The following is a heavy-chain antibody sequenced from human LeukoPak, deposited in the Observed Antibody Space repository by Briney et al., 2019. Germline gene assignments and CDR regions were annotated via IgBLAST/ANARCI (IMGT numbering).Heavy chain of an antibody. CDR2: IKQDGSEN. V-gene: IGHV3-7*02. CDR1: GFTFSNYW. D-gene: IGHD5-18*01. J-gene: IGHJ4*02. CDR3: AKTASPNVDTAMVLYFDY. Sequence: GGSLRLSCAASGFTFSNYWMSWVRQAPGKGLEWVANIKQDGSENYYADSVRGRFTISRDNSKNTLYLQMNSLRAEDTAVYYCAKTASPNVDTAMVLYFDYWGQGTLVTVSS.